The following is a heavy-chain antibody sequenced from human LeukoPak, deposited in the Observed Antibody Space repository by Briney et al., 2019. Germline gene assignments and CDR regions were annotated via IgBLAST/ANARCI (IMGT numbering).Heavy chain of an antibody. D-gene: IGHD3-16*01. Sequence: GGSLRLSCAASGFTFSTYAMSWVRQAPGKGLEWVTLISGSGASTYYADSVKGRFTISRDNSKNTLYLQMNSLRAEDTAVYYCAQGDTWFDPWGQGTLVTVSS. CDR3: AQGDTWFDP. CDR2: ISGSGAST. V-gene: IGHV3-23*01. J-gene: IGHJ5*02. CDR1: GFTFSTYA.